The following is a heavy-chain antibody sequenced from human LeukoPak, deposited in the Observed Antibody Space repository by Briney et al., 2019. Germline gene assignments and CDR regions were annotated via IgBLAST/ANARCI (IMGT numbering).Heavy chain of an antibody. Sequence: ASVKVSCKASGGTFSSYAMSWVRQAPGKGLEWVSAISGSGGSTYYADSVKGRFTISRDNSKNTLYLQMNSLRAEDTAVYYCARVASGSYNWFDPWGQGTLVTVSS. CDR3: ARVASGSYNWFDP. CDR1: GGTFSSYA. J-gene: IGHJ5*02. CDR2: ISGSGGST. D-gene: IGHD3-10*01. V-gene: IGHV3-23*01.